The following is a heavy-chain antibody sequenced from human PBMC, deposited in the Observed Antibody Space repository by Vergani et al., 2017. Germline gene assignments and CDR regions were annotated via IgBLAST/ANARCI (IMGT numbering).Heavy chain of an antibody. CDR1: GYTFTGYY. J-gene: IGHJ4*02. Sequence: QVQLVQSGAEVKKPGASVEVSCKASGYTFTGYYMHWVRQAPGQGLEWMGWINPNSGGTNYAQKFQGRVTMTRDTSISTAYMELSRLRSDDTAVYYCARXPIVVVVAATPSDYWGQGTLVTVSS. CDR2: INPNSGGT. V-gene: IGHV1-2*02. CDR3: ARXPIVVVVAATPSDY. D-gene: IGHD2-15*01.